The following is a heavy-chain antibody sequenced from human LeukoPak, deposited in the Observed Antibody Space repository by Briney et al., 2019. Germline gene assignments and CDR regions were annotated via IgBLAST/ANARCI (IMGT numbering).Heavy chain of an antibody. Sequence: PGGSLRLSCAASGFTFSRYSIHWVRQAPGKGLEWVSSISTTGSYIYYADSVKGRFTISRDNAKNSLYLQMNSLRAEDTAFYYCARSGIVADIRVSCFDPWGQGTVVTVSS. J-gene: IGHJ5*02. CDR2: ISTTGSYI. D-gene: IGHD1-26*01. V-gene: IGHV3-21*01. CDR1: GFTFSRYS. CDR3: ARSGIVADIRVSCFDP.